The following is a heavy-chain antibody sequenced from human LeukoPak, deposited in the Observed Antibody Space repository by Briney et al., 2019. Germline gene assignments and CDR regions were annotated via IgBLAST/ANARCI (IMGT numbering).Heavy chain of an antibody. D-gene: IGHD4-17*01. CDR1: GGSFSGYY. Sequence: SETLSLTCAVYGGSFSGYYWSWIRQPPGKGLEWIGEINHSGSTNHNLSLKSRVTISVDTSKNQFSLKLSSVTAADTAVYYCARGQIGTTTVRGYNWFDPWGQGTLVTVSS. CDR2: INHSGST. CDR3: ARGQIGTTTVRGYNWFDP. V-gene: IGHV4-34*01. J-gene: IGHJ5*02.